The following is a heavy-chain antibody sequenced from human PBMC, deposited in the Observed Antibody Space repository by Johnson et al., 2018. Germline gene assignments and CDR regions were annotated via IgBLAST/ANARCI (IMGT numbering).Heavy chain of an antibody. D-gene: IGHD3-9*01. CDR3: ARQLRYYVLGRAFDI. CDR1: GYTLTRYD. CDR2: MHPNSGNT. V-gene: IGHV1-8*01. Sequence: QVQLVKSGAEVKKPGASVKVSCKASGYTLTRYDINWVRQATGQGLEWMGWMHPNSGNTAYTQKFQGRVTMTRNTSLSTAYLQWSSLRASDNAIYYCARQLRYYVLGRAFDIWVQGTMVTVSS. J-gene: IGHJ3*02.